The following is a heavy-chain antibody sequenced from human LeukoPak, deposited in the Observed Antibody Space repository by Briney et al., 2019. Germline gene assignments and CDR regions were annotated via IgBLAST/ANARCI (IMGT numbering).Heavy chain of an antibody. Sequence: ASVKVSCKASGYTFTSYAMYWVRQAPGQRLEWMGWISAGNGNTKYSQNFQGRVTFISNTSATTAFTELSSLRSEDAAVYYCARDSGSGNNDYWGQGTLVTVSS. D-gene: IGHD1-26*01. CDR1: GYTFTSYA. V-gene: IGHV1-3*01. CDR2: ISAGNGNT. J-gene: IGHJ4*02. CDR3: ARDSGSGNNDY.